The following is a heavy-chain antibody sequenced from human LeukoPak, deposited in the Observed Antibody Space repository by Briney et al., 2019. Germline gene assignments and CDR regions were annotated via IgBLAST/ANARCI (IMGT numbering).Heavy chain of an antibody. CDR1: GFTFGSYA. D-gene: IGHD3-22*01. Sequence: PGESLRLSCAASGFTFGSYAMSWVRQAPGKGLEWVSGISTSGGSSSYADSMKGRFTISRDNPRNTLYMEMNSLRAEDTALYYCAIMHPYYDGSGYWVQWGQGTLVTVSS. J-gene: IGHJ4*02. CDR2: ISTSGGSS. CDR3: AIMHPYYDGSGYWVQ. V-gene: IGHV3-23*01.